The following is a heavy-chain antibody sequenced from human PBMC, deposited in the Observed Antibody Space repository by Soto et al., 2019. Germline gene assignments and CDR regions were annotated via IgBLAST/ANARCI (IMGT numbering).Heavy chain of an antibody. CDR2: ISGGGGST. CDR1: GFSFSSYA. D-gene: IGHD4-4*01. V-gene: IGHV3-23*01. CDR3: AKGVAFSNFNWFDP. J-gene: IGHJ5*02. Sequence: VQLSESGGGLVQPGGSLRLSCVASGFSFSSYAMSWVRQAPRKGLEWVSGISGGGGSTYYADSVKGRFTISRDNSKNTLYLQMNSLRAEDTAVYYCAKGVAFSNFNWFDPWGQGTLVTVSS.